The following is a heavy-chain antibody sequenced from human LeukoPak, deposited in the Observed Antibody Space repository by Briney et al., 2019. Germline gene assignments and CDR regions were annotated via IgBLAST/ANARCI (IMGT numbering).Heavy chain of an antibody. D-gene: IGHD2-15*01. CDR3: VRISCTGSRCKPYSYYDMDV. CDR1: GFTFDTHG. J-gene: IGHJ6*02. CDR2: IWYDGSIK. Sequence: PGRSLRLSCAASGFTFDTHGMHWVRQAPGKGLEWVAVIWYDGSIKYYSDSVKGRFTISRDNSKNTLYLQTNSLRAEDTAVYYCVRISCTGSRCKPYSYYDMDVWGQGTTVTVSS. V-gene: IGHV3-33*01.